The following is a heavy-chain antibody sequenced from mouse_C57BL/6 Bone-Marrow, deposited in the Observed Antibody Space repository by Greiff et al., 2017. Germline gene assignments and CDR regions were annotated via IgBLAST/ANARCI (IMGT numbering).Heavy chain of an antibody. V-gene: IGHV1-69*01. Sequence: QVQLQQPGAELVMPGASVKLSCKASGYTFTSYWMHWVKQRPGQGLAWIGEIDPSDSYTNYNQKFKGKSTLTVDKSSSTAYMQLSSLTSEDSAVYYCAREVSSGYYAMDYWGQGTSVTVSS. J-gene: IGHJ4*01. CDR2: IDPSDSYT. D-gene: IGHD3-2*02. CDR1: GYTFTSYW. CDR3: AREVSSGYYAMDY.